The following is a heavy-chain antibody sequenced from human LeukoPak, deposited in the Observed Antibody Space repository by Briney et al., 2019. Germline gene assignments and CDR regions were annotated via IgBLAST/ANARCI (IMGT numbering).Heavy chain of an antibody. D-gene: IGHD2-21*02. J-gene: IGHJ4*02. CDR2: ISAYNGNT. Sequence: ASVKVSCKASGYTFTSYGISWVRQAPGQGLEWMGWISAYNGNTNYAQKLQGRVTMTTDTSTSTAYMELRSLRSDDTAVYYCARAPLDLRRDYYFDSWAREPWSPSPQ. CDR3: ARAPLDLRRDYYFDS. CDR1: GYTFTSYG. V-gene: IGHV1-18*01.